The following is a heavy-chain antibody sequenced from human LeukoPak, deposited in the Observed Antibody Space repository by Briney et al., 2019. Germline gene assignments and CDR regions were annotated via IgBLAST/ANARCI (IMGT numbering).Heavy chain of an antibody. CDR1: GGSISSYY. CDR3: ASARPAAVPLDLDY. V-gene: IGHV4-59*01. CDR2: IYYSGST. D-gene: IGHD2-2*01. Sequence: PSETLSLTCTLSGGSISSYYWSWIRQPPGKGLEGIGYIYYSGSTNHNPSLKSRVTISVDTSTYQFSLKLSSVTAADTAVYECASARPAAVPLDLDYWGQGTLVTVSS. J-gene: IGHJ4*02.